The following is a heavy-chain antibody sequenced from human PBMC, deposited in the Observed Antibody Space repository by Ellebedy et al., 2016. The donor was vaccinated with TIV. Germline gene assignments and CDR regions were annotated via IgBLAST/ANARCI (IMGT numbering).Heavy chain of an antibody. CDR2: ISGSGDNT. CDR1: GFTFATYA. CDR3: VAFTVSFDF. J-gene: IGHJ4*02. D-gene: IGHD3-3*02. Sequence: GGSLRLXXAASGFTFATYAMSWVRQAPGKGLEWVSAISGSGDNTYYADSVKGRFTISRDNSKNTLYLQLNSLRAEDTAIYYCVAFTVSFDFWGQGTLVTVSS. V-gene: IGHV3-23*01.